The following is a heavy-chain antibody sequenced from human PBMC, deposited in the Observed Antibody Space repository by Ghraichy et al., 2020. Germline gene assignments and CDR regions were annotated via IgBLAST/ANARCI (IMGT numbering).Heavy chain of an antibody. V-gene: IGHV5-51*01. CDR2: IYPGDSDT. CDR3: ARRVGYCSSTSCYYDY. D-gene: IGHD2-2*01. J-gene: IGHJ4*02. CDR1: GYSFTSYW. Sequence: GESLNISCKGSGYSFTSYWIGWVRQMPGKGLEWMGIIYPGDSDTRYSPSFQGQVTISADKSISTDYLQWSSLKASDTAMYYCARRVGYCSSTSCYYDYWGQGTLVTVSS.